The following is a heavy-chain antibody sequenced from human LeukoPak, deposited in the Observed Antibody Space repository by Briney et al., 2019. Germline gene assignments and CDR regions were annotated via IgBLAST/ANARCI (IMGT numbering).Heavy chain of an antibody. V-gene: IGHV3-21*01. CDR3: ARGWIGPLVRLQLFDY. Sequence: GGSLRLSCAASGFTFSSYSMNWVRQAPGKGLEWVSSISSSSSYIYYADSVKGRFTISRDNAKNSLYLQMNSLRAEDTAVYYCARGWIGPLVRLQLFDYWGQGTLVTVSS. CDR1: GFTFSSYS. D-gene: IGHD1-1*01. CDR2: ISSSSSYI. J-gene: IGHJ4*02.